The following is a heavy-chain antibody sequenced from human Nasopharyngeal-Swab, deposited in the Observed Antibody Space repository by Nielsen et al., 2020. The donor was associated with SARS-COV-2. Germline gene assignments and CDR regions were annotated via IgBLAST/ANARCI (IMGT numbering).Heavy chain of an antibody. CDR3: ARVGYYDSSGYPFDY. V-gene: IGHV4-61*01. D-gene: IGHD3-22*01. CDR1: GGSVSDTNYY. J-gene: IGHJ4*02. CDR2: IYYIGST. Sequence: SETLSLTCTVSGGSVSDTNYYWSWIRQPPGKGLECIGYIYYIGSTNYNPSLKSRVTISIDTSKNQFSLKLSSVTAADTAVYYCARVGYYDSSGYPFDYWGLGTLVTVSS.